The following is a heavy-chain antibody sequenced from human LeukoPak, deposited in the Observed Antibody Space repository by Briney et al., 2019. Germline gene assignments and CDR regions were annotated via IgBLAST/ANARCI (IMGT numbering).Heavy chain of an antibody. V-gene: IGHV1-69*05. CDR3: ASHADCSGGSCYYYYYMDV. D-gene: IGHD2-15*01. CDR1: GGTFSSYA. Sequence: ASVNVSCNASGGTFSSYAISWGRKAPGQGLELMGGIIPIFGAANYAQKFQGRVTITTDESTSTAYMALSSLRSEDTAVYYCASHADCSGGSCYYYYYMDVWGKGTTVTVSS. CDR2: IIPIFGAA. J-gene: IGHJ6*03.